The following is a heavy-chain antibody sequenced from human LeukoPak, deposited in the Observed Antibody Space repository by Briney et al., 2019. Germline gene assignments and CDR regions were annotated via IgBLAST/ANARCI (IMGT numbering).Heavy chain of an antibody. J-gene: IGHJ4*02. D-gene: IGHD1-26*01. CDR1: GYTFINYG. CDR3: TRDDIVGARDFDY. V-gene: IGHV1-2*02. CDR2: INPNSGDT. Sequence: ASVKVSCKASGYTFINYGISWVRQAPGQGLEWMGWINPNSGDTKSAQKLQGRLTMTRDTSITTAYMDLSRLTSDDTAVYYCTRDDIVGARDFDYWGQGTLVTVSS.